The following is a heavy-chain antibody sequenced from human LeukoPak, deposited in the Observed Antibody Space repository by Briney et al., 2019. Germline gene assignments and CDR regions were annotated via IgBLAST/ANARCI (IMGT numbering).Heavy chain of an antibody. Sequence: QPGRSLRLSCGASGFILSNYGMHWVRQAPGKGLEWVAVISHDGSTQFYADSVKGRFTISRDNSKNTLDLQMHSLSAEDTAVYYCAKEPTSYSSGWYFHHWGQGTLVTVSS. CDR3: AKEPTSYSSGWYFHH. CDR1: GFILSNYG. V-gene: IGHV3-30*18. D-gene: IGHD6-25*01. J-gene: IGHJ1*01. CDR2: ISHDGSTQ.